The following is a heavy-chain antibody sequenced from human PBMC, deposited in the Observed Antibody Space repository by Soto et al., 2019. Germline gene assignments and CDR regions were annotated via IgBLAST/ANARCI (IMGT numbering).Heavy chain of an antibody. CDR3: ARGLELRYYGMDV. Sequence: EVQLVESGGGLVKPGGSLRLSCAASGFTFSSYSMNWVRQAPGKGLEWVSSISSSSSYIYYADSVKGRFTISRDNAKNSLYLQMNSLRAEDTAVYYYARGLELRYYGMDVWGQGTTVTVSS. D-gene: IGHD1-7*01. CDR1: GFTFSSYS. V-gene: IGHV3-21*01. J-gene: IGHJ6*02. CDR2: ISSSSSYI.